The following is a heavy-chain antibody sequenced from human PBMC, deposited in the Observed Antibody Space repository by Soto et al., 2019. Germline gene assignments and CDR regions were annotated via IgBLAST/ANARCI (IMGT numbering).Heavy chain of an antibody. V-gene: IGHV4-30-4*08. CDR2: IYVSGNT. D-gene: IGHD3-3*01. J-gene: IGHJ3*02. CDR3: ARSITIFGVVPAFDI. CDR1: GASISSNDYL. Sequence: SETLSLTCTVSGASISSNDYLWTWIRQSPGNGLEWIGYIYVSGNTNYNPSLKSRVTISVDTSKNQFSLKLSSVTAADTAVYYCARSITIFGVVPAFDIWGQGTMVTVS.